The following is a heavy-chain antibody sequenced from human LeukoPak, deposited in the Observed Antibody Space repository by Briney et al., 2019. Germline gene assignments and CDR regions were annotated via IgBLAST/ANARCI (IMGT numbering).Heavy chain of an antibody. J-gene: IGHJ5*02. CDR1: GGSISSYY. D-gene: IGHD3-22*01. Sequence: PSETLSLTCTVSGGSISSYYWSWIRQPPGKGLEWIGYIYYSGSTNYNPSLKSRVTISVDTSKNQFSLKLSSVTAADTAVYYCARLSSSGYYYSSTWGQGTLVTVSS. V-gene: IGHV4-59*08. CDR3: ARLSSSGYYYSST. CDR2: IYYSGST.